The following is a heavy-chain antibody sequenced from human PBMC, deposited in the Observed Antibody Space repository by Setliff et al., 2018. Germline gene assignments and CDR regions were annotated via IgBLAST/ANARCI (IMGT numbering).Heavy chain of an antibody. J-gene: IGHJ4*02. Sequence: PSETLSLTCTVSGGSISSYYWSWIRRPPGKGLEWIGYIYYSGSADYNPSLKSRVTISVDTSKNQFSLKLSSVTAADTAVYYCARERGYSGYDYWGQGTLVTVSS. CDR2: IYYSGSA. V-gene: IGHV4-59*12. CDR1: GGSISSYY. CDR3: ARERGYSGYDY. D-gene: IGHD5-12*01.